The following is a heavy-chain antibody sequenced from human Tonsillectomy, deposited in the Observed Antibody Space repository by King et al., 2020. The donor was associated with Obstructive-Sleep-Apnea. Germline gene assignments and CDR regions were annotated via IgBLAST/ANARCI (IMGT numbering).Heavy chain of an antibody. J-gene: IGHJ6*02. Sequence: QLQESGPGLVKPSETLSLTCTVSGGSISSYYWSWIRQPPGKGLEWIGYIYYSGSTNYNPSLKSRVTISVDTSKNQFSLKLSSVTAADTAMDYCARDPGSSSWYNGLDVWGQGTTVTVSS. CDR3: ARDPGSSSWYNGLDV. CDR1: GGSISSYY. V-gene: IGHV4-59*01. D-gene: IGHD6-13*01. CDR2: IYYSGST.